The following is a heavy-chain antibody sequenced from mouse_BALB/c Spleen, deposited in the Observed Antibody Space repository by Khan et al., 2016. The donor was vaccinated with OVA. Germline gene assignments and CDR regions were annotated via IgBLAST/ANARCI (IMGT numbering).Heavy chain of an antibody. J-gene: IGHJ1*01. Sequence: QVQLQQSGPEVVKPGASVKMSCKTSGYTFIRNYVHWVKQRPGQGLDWIGWIYPGDGRTKYNEKFKGKTTLTADNSSSIAYMLLSSLTSEDSAIXFCAISYYGSYWYFDVWGAGTTVTVSS. CDR2: IYPGDGRT. CDR3: AISYYGSYWYFDV. D-gene: IGHD1-1*01. V-gene: IGHV1S50*01. CDR1: GYTFIRNY.